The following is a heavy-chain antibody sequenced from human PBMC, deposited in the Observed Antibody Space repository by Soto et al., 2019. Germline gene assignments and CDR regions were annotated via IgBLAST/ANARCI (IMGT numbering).Heavy chain of an antibody. D-gene: IGHD3-22*01. CDR2: INPSGGST. J-gene: IGHJ4*02. CDR3: ARADYYDSSSFYYDC. Sequence: QVQLVQSGAEVKKPGASVKVSCKASGYIFTNHYIHWVRQAPGQGLEWMGIINPSGGSTNYLQKFQCRITMTRDTSTSTVYVELSSLRSEDTAVYFCARADYYDSSSFYYDCWGQGSLVTVSS. V-gene: IGHV1-46*01. CDR1: GYIFTNHY.